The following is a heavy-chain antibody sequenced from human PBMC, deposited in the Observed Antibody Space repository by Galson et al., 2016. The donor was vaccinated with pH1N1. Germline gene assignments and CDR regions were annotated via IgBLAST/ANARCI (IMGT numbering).Heavy chain of an antibody. CDR1: GFSISSGYY. CDR2: INHSGST. V-gene: IGHV4-38-2*02. Sequence: SETLSLTCAVSGFSISSGYYWGWIRQSPGKDLEWIGIINHSGSTYYKSSPKSRVTISVHTSNNQFSLNVRSVTAADTAVYFCAIDRQGNIRFGDYSYHMDGWGRGTMVTVSS. D-gene: IGHD3-10*01. CDR3: AIDRQGNIRFGDYSYHMDG. J-gene: IGHJ6*03.